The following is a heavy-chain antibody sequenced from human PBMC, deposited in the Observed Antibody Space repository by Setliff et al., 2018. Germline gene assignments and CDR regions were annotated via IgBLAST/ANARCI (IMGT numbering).Heavy chain of an antibody. CDR3: AREGVDTRSSTDYRYYMDV. CDR2: TIPIFGST. D-gene: IGHD5-18*01. J-gene: IGHJ6*03. Sequence: SVKVSCKASGGTFSSYGISWVRQAPGQGLEWMGGTIPIFGSTNYAQKFQDRVTIITDESTSTAYMELRSLRTVDTAVYYCAREGVDTRSSTDYRYYMDVWGKGTTVTVSS. CDR1: GGTFSSYG. V-gene: IGHV1-69*05.